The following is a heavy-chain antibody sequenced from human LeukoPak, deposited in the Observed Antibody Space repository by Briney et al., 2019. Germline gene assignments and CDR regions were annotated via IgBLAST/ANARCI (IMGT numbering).Heavy chain of an antibody. CDR2: ISGDGIST. V-gene: IGHV3-74*01. J-gene: IGHJ6*02. CDR1: GFTFTSYW. CDR3: ARDWVYMNSYYGLDV. D-gene: IGHD6-13*01. Sequence: GGSLRLSCAASGFTFTSYWMNWVRQVPGKGLVWVSRISGDGISTTYADSVKGRFTISRDNAKYTLYLQMNSLRAEDTAVYYCARDWVYMNSYYGLDVWGQGTTVTVSS.